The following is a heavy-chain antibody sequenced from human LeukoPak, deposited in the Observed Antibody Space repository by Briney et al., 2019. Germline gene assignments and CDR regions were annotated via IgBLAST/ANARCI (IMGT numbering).Heavy chain of an antibody. CDR2: IYYSGST. J-gene: IGHJ3*02. V-gene: IGHV4-59*08. CDR3: ARVYCSSTSCYTRRDAFDI. Sequence: PSETLSLTCTVSGGSISSYYWSWIRQPPGKGLEWIGYIYYSGSTNYNPSLKSRVTISVDTSKNQFSLKLSSVTAADTAVYYCARVYCSSTSCYTRRDAFDIWGQGTMVTVSS. D-gene: IGHD2-2*02. CDR1: GGSISSYY.